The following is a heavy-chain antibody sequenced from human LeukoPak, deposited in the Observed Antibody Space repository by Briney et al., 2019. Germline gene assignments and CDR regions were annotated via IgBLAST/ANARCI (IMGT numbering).Heavy chain of an antibody. V-gene: IGHV3-21*05. D-gene: IGHD2-2*01. J-gene: IGHJ4*02. CDR2: IHDDSSDI. CDR3: ARDTFQPGLIDS. CDR1: GLPFRLYA. Sequence: PGGPLTLLCGVSGLPFRLYAVQGPRDARGGARECGSYIHDDSSDIHYADSVKGRFSISRDNARNTLYLQLSSLRAEDTAVYYCARDTFQPGLIDSWGQGTLVTVSS.